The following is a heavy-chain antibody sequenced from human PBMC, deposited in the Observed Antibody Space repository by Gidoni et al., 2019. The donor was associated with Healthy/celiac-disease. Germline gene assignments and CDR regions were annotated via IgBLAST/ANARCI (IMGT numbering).Heavy chain of an antibody. J-gene: IGHJ6*02. CDR1: GGSISSGDYY. V-gene: IGHV4-30-4*01. D-gene: IGHD3-3*01. Sequence: QVHLQESGPGLVKPSQTLSLPCTVSGGSISSGDYYWSWIRHHPGKGLEWIGYIFYSRSTYYNPSLKSRVTISVDTSKNQFSLKLSSVTAADTAVYYCARSGYYNYYYYGMDVWGQGTTVTVSS. CDR3: ARSGYYNYYYYGMDV. CDR2: IFYSRST.